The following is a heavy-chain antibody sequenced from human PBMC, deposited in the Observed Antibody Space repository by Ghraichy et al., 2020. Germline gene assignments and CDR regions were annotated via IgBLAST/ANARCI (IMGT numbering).Heavy chain of an antibody. CDR3: AKGGSDFWRAGDPYYYYGMDV. CDR2: ISGSGGST. J-gene: IGHJ6*02. CDR1: GFTFSSYA. Sequence: GGSLRLSCAASGFTFSSYAMSWVRQAPGKGLEWVSAISGSGGSTYYADSVKGRFTISRDNSKNTLYLQMNSLRAEDTAVYYCAKGGSDFWRAGDPYYYYGMDVWGQGTTVTVSS. D-gene: IGHD3-3*01. V-gene: IGHV3-23*01.